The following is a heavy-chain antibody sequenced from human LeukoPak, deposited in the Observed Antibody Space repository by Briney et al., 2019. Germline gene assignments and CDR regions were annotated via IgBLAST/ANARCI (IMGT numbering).Heavy chain of an antibody. CDR2: IYYSGTT. V-gene: IGHV4-59*12. J-gene: IGHJ4*02. Sequence: SETLSLTCTVSGGSISSYYWSWLWQPPGKGLEGIGYIYYSGTTNYNPSLKSRVTISVDTSKNQFSLKLSSVTAADTAVYYCARGARGSGWYREAHPHLDYWGQGTLVTVSS. D-gene: IGHD6-19*01. CDR1: GGSISSYY. CDR3: ARGARGSGWYREAHPHLDY.